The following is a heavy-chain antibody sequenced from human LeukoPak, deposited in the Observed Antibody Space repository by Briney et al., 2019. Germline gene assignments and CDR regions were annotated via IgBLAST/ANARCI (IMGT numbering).Heavy chain of an antibody. CDR3: AKSVSSRGLIIPKTSRYFDY. J-gene: IGHJ4*02. CDR2: IWSDGSNK. D-gene: IGHD3-10*01. Sequence: GGSLRLSCAASGFTFSNYDIHWVRQAPGKGLEWVTFIWSDGSNKYYADSVKGRLTISRDNSKNTVYLQMNSRRAEDTAVYYCAKSVSSRGLIIPKTSRYFDYWGQGTLVTVSS. V-gene: IGHV3-30*02. CDR1: GFTFSNYD.